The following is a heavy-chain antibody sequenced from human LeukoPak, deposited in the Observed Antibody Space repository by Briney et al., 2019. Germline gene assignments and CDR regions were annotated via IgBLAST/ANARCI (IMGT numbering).Heavy chain of an antibody. J-gene: IGHJ4*02. CDR3: ARTGSGSHYVDY. D-gene: IGHD1-26*01. CDR2: INPNSGGT. CDR1: GYTFTGYY. V-gene: IGHV1-2*02. Sequence: ASVKVSCKASGYTFTGYYMHWVRQAPGQGLEWMGWINPNSGGTNYAQKFQGRVTMTRDTSISTAYMELRSLRSDDTAVYYCARTGSGSHYVDYWGQGTLVTVSS.